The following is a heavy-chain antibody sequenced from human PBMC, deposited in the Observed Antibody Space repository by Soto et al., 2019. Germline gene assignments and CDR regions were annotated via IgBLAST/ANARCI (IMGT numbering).Heavy chain of an antibody. Sequence: PGGSLRLSCAASGFTFSSYGMHWVRQAPGKGLEWVAVIWYDGSNKYYADSVKGRFTISRDNSKNTLYLQMNSLRAEDTAVYYCASTRALRGIDYWGQGTLVTVSS. CDR2: IWYDGSNK. CDR1: GFTFSSYG. V-gene: IGHV3-33*01. D-gene: IGHD3-10*01. CDR3: ASTRALRGIDY. J-gene: IGHJ4*02.